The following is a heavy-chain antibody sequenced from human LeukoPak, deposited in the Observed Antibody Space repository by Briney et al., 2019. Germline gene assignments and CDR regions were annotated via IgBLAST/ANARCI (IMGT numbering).Heavy chain of an antibody. Sequence: ASVKVSCKASGYKFTDDYIHWVRQAPGQGLEFMGWINPDSGFTNYAQKFKGRVTMTRDASISTAYLEVRSLTSDDTAVYYCAPTAEAYTSWWKVWGQGTLVTASS. D-gene: IGHD3-16*01. CDR2: INPDSGFT. CDR3: APTAEAYTSWWKV. CDR1: GYKFTDDY. V-gene: IGHV1-2*02. J-gene: IGHJ4*02.